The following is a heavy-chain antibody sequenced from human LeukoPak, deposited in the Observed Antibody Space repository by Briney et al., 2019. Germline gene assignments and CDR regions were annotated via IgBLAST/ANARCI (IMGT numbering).Heavy chain of an antibody. J-gene: IGHJ4*02. Sequence: SSETLSLTCTVSGGSISSYYWSWIRQPAGKGLEWIGSIYYSGSTYYNPSLKSRVNISLDTPKNQFSLKLISVTAADTAVYFCARLQWLSTPFFDYWGQGTLVTVSS. CDR3: ARLQWLSTPFFDY. CDR1: GGSISSYY. V-gene: IGHV4-59*08. CDR2: IYYSGST. D-gene: IGHD6-19*01.